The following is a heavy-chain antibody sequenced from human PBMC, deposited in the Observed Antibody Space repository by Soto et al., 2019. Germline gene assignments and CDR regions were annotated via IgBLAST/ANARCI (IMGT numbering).Heavy chain of an antibody. CDR2: IKQDGTKT. CDR3: ARDGIGSVAFWGYLDYCYYYMDV. D-gene: IGHD3-16*01. CDR1: GFIFGTSW. Sequence: PGGSLRLSCAASGFIFGTSWMDWVRQAPGKGLEWVAGIKQDGTKTYLVDSVKGRFTVSRDNAKNLLYLEMNSLRVEDTAIYYCARDGIGSVAFWGYLDYCYYYMDVCDKGPTVT. V-gene: IGHV3-7*01. J-gene: IGHJ6*03.